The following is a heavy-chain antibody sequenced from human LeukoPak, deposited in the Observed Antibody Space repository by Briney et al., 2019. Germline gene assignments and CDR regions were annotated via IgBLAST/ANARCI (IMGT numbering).Heavy chain of an antibody. J-gene: IGHJ4*02. V-gene: IGHV3-30-3*01. CDR3: AAAWSGYLY. CDR2: ISYDGSNK. D-gene: IGHD3-3*01. Sequence: GGSLRLSCAASGFTFSSYAMHWVRQAPGKGLEWVAVISYDGSNKYYADSVKGRFTISRDNSKNTLYLQMNSLRAEDTAVYYCAAAWSGYLYWGQGTLVTVSS. CDR1: GFTFSSYA.